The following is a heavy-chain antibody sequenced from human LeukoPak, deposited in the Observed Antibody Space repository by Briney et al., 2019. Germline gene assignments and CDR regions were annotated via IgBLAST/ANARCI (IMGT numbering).Heavy chain of an antibody. J-gene: IGHJ4*02. CDR1: GYTFTSYG. CDR3: ARGLIYYDSSGYPSAQYYFDY. CDR2: ISAYNGNT. D-gene: IGHD3-22*01. V-gene: IGHV1-18*01. Sequence: GASVKVSCKASGYTFTSYGISWVRQAPGQGLEWMGWISAYNGNTNYAQKLQGRVTMTTDTSTSTAYMELRSLRSDDTAVYYCARGLIYYDSSGYPSAQYYFDYWGQGTLVAVSS.